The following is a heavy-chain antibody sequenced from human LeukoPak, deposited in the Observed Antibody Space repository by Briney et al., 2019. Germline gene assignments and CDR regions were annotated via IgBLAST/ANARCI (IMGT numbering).Heavy chain of an antibody. J-gene: IGHJ3*02. CDR2: ISYDGSNK. CDR3: ALNGREVPSGAFDI. CDR1: RFTFSSYA. V-gene: IGHV3-30-3*01. Sequence: TGGSLRLSCAASRFTFSSYAMHWVRQAPGKGLEWVAVISYDGSNKYYADSVKSRFTISRDNSKNTLYLQMNSLRAEDTAVYYCALNGREVPSGAFDIWGQGTMVTVSS. D-gene: IGHD3-16*02.